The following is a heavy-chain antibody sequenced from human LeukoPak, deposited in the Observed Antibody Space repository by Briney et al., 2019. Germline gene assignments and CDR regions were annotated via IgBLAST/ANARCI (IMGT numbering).Heavy chain of an antibody. CDR3: ARDPTIFGVVIVPDY. J-gene: IGHJ4*02. V-gene: IGHV3-7*01. CDR1: GFTFSNYW. Sequence: GVSLRLSGAASGFTFSNYWMIWVRQAPGKGLEWVANIKQDGSEKDYVDSVKGRFTISRDNAKNSLYLQMNSLRAEDTAVYYCARDPTIFGVVIVPDYWGQGTLVTVSS. D-gene: IGHD3-3*01. CDR2: IKQDGSEK.